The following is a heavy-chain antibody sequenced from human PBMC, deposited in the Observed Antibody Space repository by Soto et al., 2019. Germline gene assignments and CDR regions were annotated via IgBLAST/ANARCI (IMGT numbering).Heavy chain of an antibody. J-gene: IGHJ5*02. V-gene: IGHV3-48*01. CDR1: GFTFSNYS. CDR3: ATDLIRGVGWFDP. CDR2: ISISSTTI. D-gene: IGHD3-10*01. Sequence: EVQLVESGGGLVQPGGSLRLSCAASGFTFSNYSMNWVRQVQGRGWGWVSYISISSTTIYYPDSVKGRFTISRDNAKNSLYLQMNSLRAEDTAVYYCATDLIRGVGWFDPWGQGTLVTVAS.